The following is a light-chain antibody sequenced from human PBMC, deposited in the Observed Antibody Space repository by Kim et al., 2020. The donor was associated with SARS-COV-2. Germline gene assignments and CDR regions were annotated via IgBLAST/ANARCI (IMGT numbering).Light chain of an antibody. V-gene: IGLV3-19*01. CDR2: GKN. CDR1: SLRSYY. CDR3: NSRDSNDNVV. J-gene: IGLJ2*01. Sequence: VALGQTVRIKSQGDSLRSYYATWYQQKPGQASILVIYGKNNRPSGIPDRFSGASSGNTASLTITGTQAGDEADYYCNSRDSNDNVVFGGGTQLTVL.